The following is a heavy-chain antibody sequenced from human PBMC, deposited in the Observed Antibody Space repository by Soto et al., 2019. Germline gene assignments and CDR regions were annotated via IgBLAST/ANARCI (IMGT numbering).Heavy chain of an antibody. V-gene: IGHV3-48*03. CDR2: ISSSGSTI. CDR3: ATEKWGYDILTGYPSRYGMDV. D-gene: IGHD3-9*01. CDR1: GFTFSSYE. J-gene: IGHJ6*02. Sequence: GGSLRLSCAASGFTFSSYEMNWVRQAPGKGLEWVSYISSSGSTIYYADSVKGRFTISRDNAKNSLYLQMNSLRAEDTAVYYCATEKWGYDILTGYPSRYGMDVWGQGTTVTVSS.